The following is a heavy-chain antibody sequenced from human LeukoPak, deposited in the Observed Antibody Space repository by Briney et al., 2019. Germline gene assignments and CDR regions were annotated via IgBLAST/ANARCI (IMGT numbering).Heavy chain of an antibody. Sequence: SETLSLTCTVSGGSISSYCWSWIRQPPGKGLEWIGYIYYSGSTNYNPSLKSRVTISVDTSKNQFSLKLSSVTAADTAVYYCARQVWFGGLATRLFDPWGQGTLVTVSS. J-gene: IGHJ5*02. D-gene: IGHD3-10*01. CDR3: ARQVWFGGLATRLFDP. V-gene: IGHV4-59*08. CDR1: GGSISSYC. CDR2: IYYSGST.